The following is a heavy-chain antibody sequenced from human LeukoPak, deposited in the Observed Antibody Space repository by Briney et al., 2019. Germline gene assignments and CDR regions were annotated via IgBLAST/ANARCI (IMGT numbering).Heavy chain of an antibody. J-gene: IGHJ5*01. CDR1: GFSLSSYE. CDR3: AREYTNSFDY. D-gene: IGHD2-2*02. Sequence: GGSLRLSCVGSGFSLSSYEMNWVRQAPGKGLEWVSYISGSGRTIYYADSVKGRFTISRDNAKNSLYLQMNSLRAEDTAVYYCAREYTNSFDYWGQGTLVTVSS. CDR2: ISGSGRTI. V-gene: IGHV3-48*03.